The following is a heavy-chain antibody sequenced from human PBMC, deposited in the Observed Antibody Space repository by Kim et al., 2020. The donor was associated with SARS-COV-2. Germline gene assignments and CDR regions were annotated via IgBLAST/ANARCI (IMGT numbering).Heavy chain of an antibody. CDR3: AKDIGPTPKMIPDY. J-gene: IGHJ4*02. D-gene: IGHD2-15*01. V-gene: IGHV3-43*01. Sequence: ADSVKDRFTNSRDNSKNSLYLQMNSLRTEDTALYYCAKDIGPTPKMIPDYWGQGTLVTVSS.